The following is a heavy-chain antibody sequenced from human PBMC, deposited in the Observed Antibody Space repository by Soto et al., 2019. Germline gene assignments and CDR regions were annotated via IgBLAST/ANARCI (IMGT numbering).Heavy chain of an antibody. CDR2: ISGSGGST. V-gene: IGHV3-23*01. CDR3: AKEGEDCTNGVCYYFDY. Sequence: GGSLRLSCAASGFTFSSYAMSWVRQAPGKGLEWVSAISGSGGSTYYADSVKGRFTISRDNSKNTLYLQMNRLRAEDTAVYYCAKEGEDCTNGVCYYFDYWGQGTLVTVSS. CDR1: GFTFSSYA. D-gene: IGHD2-8*01. J-gene: IGHJ4*02.